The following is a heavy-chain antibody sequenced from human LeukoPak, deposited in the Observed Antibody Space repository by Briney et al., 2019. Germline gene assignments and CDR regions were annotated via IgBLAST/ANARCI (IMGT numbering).Heavy chain of an antibody. CDR2: ISGSGGST. V-gene: IGHV3-23*01. Sequence: PGGSLRLSCAASGFTFSSYAMSWVRQAPGKGLEWVSAISGSGGSTYYADSVKGRFTISRDNSKNTLYLQMNSLRAEDTAVYYCAKAGGSYDILTGYLDKTTRASNYFDYWGQGTLVTVSS. CDR1: GFTFSSYA. J-gene: IGHJ4*02. CDR3: AKAGGSYDILTGYLDKTTRASNYFDY. D-gene: IGHD3-9*01.